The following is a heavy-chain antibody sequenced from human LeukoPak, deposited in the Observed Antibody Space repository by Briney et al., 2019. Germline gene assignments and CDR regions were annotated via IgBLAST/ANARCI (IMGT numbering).Heavy chain of an antibody. CDR3: ARERSLRYFDWSPSDAFDI. Sequence: GGSLRLSCAASGFTFSSYSMNWVRQAPGKGREWVSSISRSSSYIYYADSVKGRFTISRDNAKNSLYLQMNSLRAEDTAVYYCARERSLRYFDWSPSDAFDIWGQGTMVTVSS. CDR1: GFTFSSYS. J-gene: IGHJ3*02. V-gene: IGHV3-21*01. D-gene: IGHD3-9*01. CDR2: ISRSSSYI.